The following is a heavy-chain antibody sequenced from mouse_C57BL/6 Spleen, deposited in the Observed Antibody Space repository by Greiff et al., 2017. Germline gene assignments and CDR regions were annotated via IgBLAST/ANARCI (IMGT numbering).Heavy chain of an antibody. V-gene: IGHV3-1*01. CDR1: GYSITSGYD. Sequence: EVQLQESGPGMVKPSQSLSLTCTVTGYSITSGYDWHWIRHFPGNKLEWMGYISYSGSTNYNPSLKSRISITHDTSKNHFFLKLNSVTTEDTATYYCARGDYYGSSGFAYWGQGTLVTVSA. J-gene: IGHJ3*01. D-gene: IGHD1-1*01. CDR3: ARGDYYGSSGFAY. CDR2: ISYSGST.